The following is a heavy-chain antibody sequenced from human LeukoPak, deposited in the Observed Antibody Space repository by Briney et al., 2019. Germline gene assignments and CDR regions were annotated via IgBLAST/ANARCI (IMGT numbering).Heavy chain of an antibody. Sequence: SETLSLTCTVSGGSISSYSWSWIRQPAGKRLEWIGRIYTSGSTNCNPSLKSRVTMSVDTSKNQFSLNLSSVSAADTAVYYCAREGYSYSYRYYFDYWGQGTLVTVSS. D-gene: IGHD5-18*01. CDR2: IYTSGST. CDR1: GGSISSYS. V-gene: IGHV4-4*07. J-gene: IGHJ4*02. CDR3: AREGYSYSYRYYFDY.